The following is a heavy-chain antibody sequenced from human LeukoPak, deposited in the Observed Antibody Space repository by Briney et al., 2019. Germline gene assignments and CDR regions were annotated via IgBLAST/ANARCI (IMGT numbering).Heavy chain of an antibody. CDR3: ATIIPIQLWVGSFDY. D-gene: IGHD5-18*01. Sequence: GGSLRLSCAASGFTFSSYWMSWVRQAPGKGLEWVANIKQDGSEKYYVDSVKGRFTISRDNAKNSLYLQMNSLRAEDTAVYYCATIIPIQLWVGSFDYWGQGTLVTVSS. CDR2: IKQDGSEK. V-gene: IGHV3-7*01. J-gene: IGHJ4*02. CDR1: GFTFSSYW.